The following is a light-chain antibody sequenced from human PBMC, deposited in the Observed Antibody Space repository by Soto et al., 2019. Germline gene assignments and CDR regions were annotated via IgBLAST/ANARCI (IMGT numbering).Light chain of an antibody. CDR1: QSVSSSY. Sequence: EIVLTQSPGTLSLSPGERATLSCRASQSVSSSYLAWYQQKPGQAPRLLIYGASSRATGIPDRFSGSGSGTDFTLTISRLEPEDFAGYYCQQYGSSTRYTFGQGTKLEIK. CDR3: QQYGSSTRYT. J-gene: IGKJ2*01. V-gene: IGKV3-20*01. CDR2: GAS.